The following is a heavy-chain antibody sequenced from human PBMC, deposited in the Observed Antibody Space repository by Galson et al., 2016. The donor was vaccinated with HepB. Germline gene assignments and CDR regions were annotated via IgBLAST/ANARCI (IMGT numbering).Heavy chain of an antibody. J-gene: IGHJ4*02. V-gene: IGHV3-33*08. CDR3: AREHPGIAAAILDY. Sequence: SLRLSCAASGFTLGSCGMHWVRQAPGKGLEWLALIWYDGSNDYYADSVKGRFTISRDNSKNTLYLQLNSLRAEDTAVYYCAREHPGIAAAILDYWGQGTLVTVST. D-gene: IGHD6-25*01. CDR1: GFTLGSCG. CDR2: IWYDGSND.